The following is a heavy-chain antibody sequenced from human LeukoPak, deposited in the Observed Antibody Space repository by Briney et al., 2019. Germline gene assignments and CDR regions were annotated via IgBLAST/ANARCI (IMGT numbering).Heavy chain of an antibody. Sequence: SETLSVTCTVPGGSISSYYGSWIRQPAGEGLEWIGRIYTSGSTNYNPYLKSRVTMSVDTSKNQFSLKLSSVTAADTAVYYCARGLLWSGYISWFDPWGQGTLVTVSS. CDR3: ARGLLWSGYISWFDP. CDR1: GGSISSYY. D-gene: IGHD3-3*01. V-gene: IGHV4-4*07. J-gene: IGHJ5*02. CDR2: IYTSGST.